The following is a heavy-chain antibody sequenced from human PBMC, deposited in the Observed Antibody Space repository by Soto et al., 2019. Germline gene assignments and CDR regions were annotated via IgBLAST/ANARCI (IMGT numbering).Heavy chain of an antibody. V-gene: IGHV3-30*18. D-gene: IGHD1-7*01. J-gene: IGHJ4*02. CDR2: ISYDGSNK. CDR3: AKVGTGTTFDY. Sequence: SGGSLRLSCAASGFTFSSYGMHWVRQAPGKGLEWVAVISYDGSNKYYADSVKGRFTISRDNSKNTLYLQMNSLRAEDTAVYYCAKVGTGTTFDYWGQGTLVTVSS. CDR1: GFTFSSYG.